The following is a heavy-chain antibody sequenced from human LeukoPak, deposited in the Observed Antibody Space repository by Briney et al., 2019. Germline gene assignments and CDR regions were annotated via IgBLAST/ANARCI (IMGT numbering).Heavy chain of an antibody. CDR1: GGSISGYY. CDR3: AREISEGYCSGGSCYSGLYWFDP. Sequence: SETLSLTCTVSGGSISGYYWSWIRQPPGQGLEWIAYIHSNGYTNYNPSLKSRVTMSVDTSKNQFSLKLSSVTAADTAVYYCAREISEGYCSGGSCYSGLYWFDPWGQGTLVTVSS. CDR2: IHSNGYT. J-gene: IGHJ5*02. D-gene: IGHD2-15*01. V-gene: IGHV4-59*12.